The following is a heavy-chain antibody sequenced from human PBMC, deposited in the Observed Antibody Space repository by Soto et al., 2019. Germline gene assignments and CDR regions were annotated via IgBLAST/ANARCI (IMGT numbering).Heavy chain of an antibody. CDR2: IYYSGST. CDR3: AREGWELLTSYYYGMDA. D-gene: IGHD1-26*01. Sequence: SETLSLTCTVSGGSISSGEYYWSWIRQPQGKGWEWIGYIYYSGSTYYNPSLKSRVTISVDTSKNQFSLKLSSVTAAATAVYYCAREGWELLTSYYYGMDAWGQGTTVTVSS. CDR1: GGSISSGEYY. J-gene: IGHJ6*02. V-gene: IGHV4-30-4*01.